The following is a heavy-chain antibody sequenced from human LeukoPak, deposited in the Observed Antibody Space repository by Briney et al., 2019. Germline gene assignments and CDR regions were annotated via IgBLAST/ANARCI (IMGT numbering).Heavy chain of an antibody. J-gene: IGHJ2*01. Sequence: ASVKVSCKASGYTFINYGFSWVRQAPGQGLEWMGWISAYNGNTSYLQKFQGRVTMTTDTSTNTVYMELRSLRSDDTAVYYCARVSTSRVAGYDPQWYFDLWGRGTPVTVSP. CDR1: GYTFINYG. D-gene: IGHD5-12*01. CDR3: ARVSTSRVAGYDPQWYFDL. V-gene: IGHV1-18*04. CDR2: ISAYNGNT.